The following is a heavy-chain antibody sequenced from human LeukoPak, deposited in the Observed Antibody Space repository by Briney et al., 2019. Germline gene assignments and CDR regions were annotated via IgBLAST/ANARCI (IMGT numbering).Heavy chain of an antibody. CDR3: AREILYDSTGYYL. CDR1: GGSISSSSYY. J-gene: IGHJ4*02. CDR2: IYYSGST. V-gene: IGHV4-39*07. Sequence: SETLSLTCTVSGGSISSSSYYWGWTRQPPGKGLEWIGSIYYSGSTYYNPSLNIRVTISVDTSKNQFSLNLRSVTAADTAVYYCAREILYDSTGYYLWGQGTLVTVSS. D-gene: IGHD3-22*01.